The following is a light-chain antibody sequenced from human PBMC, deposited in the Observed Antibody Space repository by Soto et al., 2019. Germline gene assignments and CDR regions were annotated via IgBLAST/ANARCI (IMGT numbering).Light chain of an antibody. J-gene: IGKJ5*01. CDR3: QQYNYRPPA. CDR2: GAS. V-gene: IGKV3-15*01. CDR1: QSVSGN. Sequence: EIVMTGAPATLSVSPGERAALSCRASQSVSGNLAWYQQTPGQAPRLLIYGASTRATGIPARFSGSGFGTEFTLTISSLKSEDFAVYYCQQYNYRPPAFGQGTRLEVK.